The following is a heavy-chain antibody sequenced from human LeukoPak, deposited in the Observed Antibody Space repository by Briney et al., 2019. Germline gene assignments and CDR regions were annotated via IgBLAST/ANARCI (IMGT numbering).Heavy chain of an antibody. CDR3: ARDAPKKLHYYDSSGYPIQH. D-gene: IGHD3-22*01. V-gene: IGHV3-23*01. CDR2: ISGSGGST. CDR1: GFTFSSYA. J-gene: IGHJ1*01. Sequence: PGGSLRLSCAASGFTFSSYAMSWVRQAPGKGLEWVSAISGSGGSTYYADSVKGRFTISRDNSKNTLYLQMNSLRAEDTAVYYCARDAPKKLHYYDSSGYPIQHWGQGTLVTVSS.